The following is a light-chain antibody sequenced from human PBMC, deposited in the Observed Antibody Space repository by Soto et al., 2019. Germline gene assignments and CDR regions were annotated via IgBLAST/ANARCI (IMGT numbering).Light chain of an antibody. V-gene: IGKV1-9*01. CDR3: QQRNSCPIT. CDR1: QGISSY. CDR2: AAS. Sequence: IQLTQSPSSLSASVGDRVTITCRASQGISSYLAWYQQKPGKAPKLLIYAASTLQSGVPSRFSGSGSGTDFTLAISSLQPEDFATYYCQQRNSCPITFGQGTRLEIK. J-gene: IGKJ5*01.